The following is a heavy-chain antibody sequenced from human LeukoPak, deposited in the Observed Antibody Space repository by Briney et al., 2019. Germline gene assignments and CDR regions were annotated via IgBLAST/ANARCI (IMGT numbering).Heavy chain of an antibody. CDR1: GVTFSSYS. V-gene: IGHV3-48*01. J-gene: IGHJ4*02. Sequence: GGSLRLSCAASGVTFSSYSMNWVRQAPGKGLEWVSYISSLSGTIYYADSVKGRFIISRDNAQNSLFLQMNSLRAEDTAVYYCVRDQGGAVSYWGQGTLVTVSS. CDR2: ISSLSGTI. D-gene: IGHD3-16*01. CDR3: VRDQGGAVSY.